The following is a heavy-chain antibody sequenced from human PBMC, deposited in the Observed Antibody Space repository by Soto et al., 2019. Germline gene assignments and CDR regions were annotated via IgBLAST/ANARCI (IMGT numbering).Heavy chain of an antibody. J-gene: IGHJ5*02. CDR3: ARAGINWFDP. V-gene: IGHV1-46*01. CDR1: GYIFTSYH. D-gene: IGHD6-13*01. CDR2: INPSGGST. Sequence: QVQLVQSGAEVKIPGASVKVSCKASGYIFTSYHMHWVRQAPGQGLEWMGIINPSGGSTDYAQKFQGRVTMTSDTSTSTVYMELSTLRSDDTAVYYCARAGINWFDPWGQGTLVIVSS.